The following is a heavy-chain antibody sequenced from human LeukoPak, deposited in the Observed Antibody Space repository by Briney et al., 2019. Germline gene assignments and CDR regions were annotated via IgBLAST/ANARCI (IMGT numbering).Heavy chain of an antibody. CDR3: AISKKDYGASDY. Sequence: ASVKVSCKASGYTFTSYGISWVRQAPGQGLEWMGWIRAYNGNTNYAQKLQGRITMTTDTSTSTAYMELRSLRSDDPAVYYCAISKKDYGASDYGGQGTLVTVS. D-gene: IGHD4-17*01. CDR2: IRAYNGNT. J-gene: IGHJ4*02. CDR1: GYTFTSYG. V-gene: IGHV1-18*01.